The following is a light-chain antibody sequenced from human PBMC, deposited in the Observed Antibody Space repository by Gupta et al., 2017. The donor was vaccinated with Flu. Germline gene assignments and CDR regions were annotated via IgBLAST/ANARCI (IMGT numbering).Light chain of an antibody. J-gene: IGLJ3*02. V-gene: IGLV1-44*01. CDR1: NSNIGSEA. Sequence: QSVQTQPPTASGSPGRRVTITCSGSNSNIGSEAVNWYQQFPGTAPKLLAYKNDQRPSGVPDRFSGSKSGTSASLAISGLQAEDEADYYCAAWDDSLKGWLFGGGTKLTVL. CDR2: KND. CDR3: AAWDDSLKGWL.